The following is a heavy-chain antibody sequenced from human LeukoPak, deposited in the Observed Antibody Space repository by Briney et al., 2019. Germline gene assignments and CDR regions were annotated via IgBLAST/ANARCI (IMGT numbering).Heavy chain of an antibody. CDR1: GDSISLYY. Sequence: SETLSLTCTVSGDSISLYYWSWIRQPPGKGLEWIGYIYYTGSTKSNPSLKSRVTMSVDTSKKQFSLNLSSVTAADTAVYYCARAGWFSTTWHSDYWGQGILVTVSS. V-gene: IGHV4-59*01. J-gene: IGHJ4*02. CDR3: ARAGWFSTTWHSDY. D-gene: IGHD6-19*01. CDR2: IYYTGST.